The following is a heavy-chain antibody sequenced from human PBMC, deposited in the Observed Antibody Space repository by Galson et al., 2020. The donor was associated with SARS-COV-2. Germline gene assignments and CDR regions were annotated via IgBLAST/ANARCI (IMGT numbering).Heavy chain of an antibody. V-gene: IGHV4-39*01. J-gene: IGHJ4*02. D-gene: IGHD2-21*01. CDR1: GGSISSSSYY. CDR2: IYYSGST. Sequence: SETLSLTCTVSGGSISSSSYYWGWIRQPPGKGLEWIGIIYYSGSTYYNPSLKSRVTISVDTSKNQFSLKLSSVTAADTAVYYCARHVILIEPTLFDYWGQGTLVTVSS. CDR3: ARHVILIEPTLFDY.